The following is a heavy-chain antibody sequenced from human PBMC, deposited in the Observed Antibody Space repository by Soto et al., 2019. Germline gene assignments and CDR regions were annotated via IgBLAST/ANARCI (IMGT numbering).Heavy chain of an antibody. CDR1: GFTFSNAW. Sequence: PVGSLRLSCAASGFTFSNAWMSWVRQAPGKGLEWVGRIQSKTDGGTTDYAALVKGRFTISRDDSKNTLYLQMNSLESEDTGVYYCTTDGYSYDPLRGSWGQGTLVTVSS. D-gene: IGHD5-18*01. V-gene: IGHV3-15*01. CDR3: TTDGYSYDPLRGS. CDR2: IQSKTDGGTT. J-gene: IGHJ5*02.